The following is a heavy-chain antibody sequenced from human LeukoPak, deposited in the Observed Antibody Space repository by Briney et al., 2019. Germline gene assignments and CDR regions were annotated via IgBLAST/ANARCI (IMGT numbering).Heavy chain of an antibody. Sequence: GALRLSCAASGFTFSSYSMSWVRQAPGKGLEWVSAISGSGGSTYYADSVKGRFTISRDNSKNTLYLQMNSLRAEDTAVYYCAKFMVRGVFDYWGQGTLVTVSS. V-gene: IGHV3-23*01. D-gene: IGHD3-10*01. CDR3: AKFMVRGVFDY. CDR1: GFTFSSYS. J-gene: IGHJ4*02. CDR2: ISGSGGST.